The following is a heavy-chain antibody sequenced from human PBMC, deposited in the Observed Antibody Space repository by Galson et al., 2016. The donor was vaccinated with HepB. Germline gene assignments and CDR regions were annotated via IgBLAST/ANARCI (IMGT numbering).Heavy chain of an antibody. V-gene: IGHV3-15*04. CDR1: GLTSINAW. CDR2: IEIKNEGGRR. Sequence: LRLSCAASGLTSINAWINWVRLPPGKGLEWLGRIEIKNEGGRRDYTVPVKGRFTFSRDDSGDTVYLQMNDLKTEDTALYYCTTAPDYWGQGTLVTVSS. CDR3: TTAPDY. J-gene: IGHJ4*02.